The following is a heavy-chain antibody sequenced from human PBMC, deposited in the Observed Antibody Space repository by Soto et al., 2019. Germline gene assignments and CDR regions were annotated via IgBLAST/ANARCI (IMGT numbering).Heavy chain of an antibody. Sequence: GGSLRLSCAVSGFTVSAKWMSWVRQAPGKGLEWLANINEDGSKKFYVDSVKGRFTISKDNAKNSLSLQLGSLRADDTAVYYCAREMHLGSGWGDIDIWGRGTMVTVSS. J-gene: IGHJ4*02. CDR2: INEDGSKK. V-gene: IGHV3-7*03. CDR3: AREMHLGSGWGDIDI. D-gene: IGHD6-19*01. CDR1: GFTVSAKW.